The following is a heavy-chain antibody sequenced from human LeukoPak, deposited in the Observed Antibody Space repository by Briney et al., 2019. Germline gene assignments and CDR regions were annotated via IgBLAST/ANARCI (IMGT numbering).Heavy chain of an antibody. D-gene: IGHD2-15*01. V-gene: IGHV1-24*01. J-gene: IGHJ3*02. CDR1: GYSLTELS. Sequence: GASVKVSCRVSGYSLTELSILWVRQAPGEGLEWMGGLDPEDGERVYAQKFQGRVSLTEDRSTDTAYMELSGLRSEDTAVYYCAADPGGGGGGGFDIWGPGTIVSVSS. CDR2: LDPEDGER. CDR3: AADPGGGGGGGFDI.